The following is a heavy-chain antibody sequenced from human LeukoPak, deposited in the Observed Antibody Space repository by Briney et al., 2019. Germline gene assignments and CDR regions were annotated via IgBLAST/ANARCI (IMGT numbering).Heavy chain of an antibody. J-gene: IGHJ4*02. CDR2: ISSSSSFI. CDR1: GFTFSRYS. V-gene: IGHV3-21*01. Sequence: PGGSLRLSCVASGFTFSRYSMNWVRQAPGKGLEWVSSISSSSSFIYYADSVKGRFTISRDNAKNSLYLQMNSLRAEDTAVYYCARDPPLGSCSTISCPHLDYWGQGTLVTVSS. CDR3: ARDPPLGSCSTISCPHLDY. D-gene: IGHD2-2*01.